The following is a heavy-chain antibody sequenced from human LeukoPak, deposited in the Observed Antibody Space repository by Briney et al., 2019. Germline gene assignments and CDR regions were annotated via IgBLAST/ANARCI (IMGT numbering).Heavy chain of an antibody. D-gene: IGHD3-22*01. CDR3: ASTSYYYDNSGFRV. J-gene: IGHJ4*02. Sequence: SETLSLTCAVYGGSFSGYYWSWIRQPPGKGLEWIGEINHAGSTNYNPSLKSRVTISIDTSKNQFSLKLTSVTPAETAIYYCASTSYYYDNSGFRVWGQGTLVTVSS. CDR2: INHAGST. CDR1: GGSFSGYY. V-gene: IGHV4-34*01.